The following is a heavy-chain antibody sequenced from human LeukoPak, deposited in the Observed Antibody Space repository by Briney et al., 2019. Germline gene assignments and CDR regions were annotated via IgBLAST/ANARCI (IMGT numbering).Heavy chain of an antibody. V-gene: IGHV1-18*01. CDR2: ISAYNGNT. D-gene: IGHD3-10*01. CDR3: ARELRFGDPKYYFDY. CDR1: GYTFTSYG. J-gene: IGHJ4*02. Sequence: GSVTVSCTASGYTFTSYGISWVRQAPGQGLEWMGWISAYNGNTNYAQELQGRVTMTTDTSTSTAYMELRSLRSDDTAVYYCARELRFGDPKYYFDYWGQGTLVTVSS.